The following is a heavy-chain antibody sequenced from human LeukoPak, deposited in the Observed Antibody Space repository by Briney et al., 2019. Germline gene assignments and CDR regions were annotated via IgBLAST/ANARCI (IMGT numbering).Heavy chain of an antibody. Sequence: GGSLRLSCAASGFTVSSNYMSWVRQAPGKGLEWVSVTYSGGTTYYADSVKGRSTISRDNSKNTLYLQMKSLRAEDTAVYYCARGMYSSGWYYFDYWGQGTLVTVSS. CDR2: TYSGGTT. D-gene: IGHD6-19*01. CDR3: ARGMYSSGWYYFDY. J-gene: IGHJ4*02. V-gene: IGHV3-53*01. CDR1: GFTVSSNY.